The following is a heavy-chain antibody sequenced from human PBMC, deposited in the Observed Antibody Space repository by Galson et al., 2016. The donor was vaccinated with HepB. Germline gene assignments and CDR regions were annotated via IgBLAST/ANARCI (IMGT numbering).Heavy chain of an antibody. CDR1: GFTFNDYD. CDR2: MGPAGDK. D-gene: IGHD1-1*01. Sequence: SLRLSCAISGFTFNDYDMHWVRQGTGESLEWVATMGPAGDKYYPGSLKGRFTVSRESAKNSLYLQMDRLRAGDSGVYYCASGPHWNHAYWGQGTLVTVSS. CDR3: ASGPHWNHAY. J-gene: IGHJ4*02. V-gene: IGHV3-13*01.